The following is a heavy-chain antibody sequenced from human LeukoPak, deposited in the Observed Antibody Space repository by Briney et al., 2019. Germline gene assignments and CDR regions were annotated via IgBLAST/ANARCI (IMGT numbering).Heavy chain of an antibody. CDR2: ISGSSSYI. J-gene: IGHJ4*02. CDR3: ARDYGSGSSHMANY. Sequence: GGSLRLSCAASGFSFSSYNMNWVRQAPGKGLEWVSSISGSSSYIYYADSVKGRFTISRANAKNSLYLQMNSLRVEDTAVYYCARDYGSGSSHMANYWGQGTLVTVSS. V-gene: IGHV3-21*01. CDR1: GFSFSSYN. D-gene: IGHD3-10*01.